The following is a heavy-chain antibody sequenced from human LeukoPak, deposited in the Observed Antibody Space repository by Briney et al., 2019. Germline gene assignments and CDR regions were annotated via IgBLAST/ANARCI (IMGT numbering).Heavy chain of an antibody. CDR2: INPNSGDT. CDR1: GYTSTGYH. Sequence: GASVKVSCKASGYTSTGYHMHWVRQAPGQGLEWMGRINPNSGDTNYAQKFQGRVTMTRDTSISTAYVELSRLRSDDTAVYYCARDYCSSTSCLFDYWGQGTLVTVSS. J-gene: IGHJ4*02. V-gene: IGHV1-2*06. D-gene: IGHD2-2*01. CDR3: ARDYCSSTSCLFDY.